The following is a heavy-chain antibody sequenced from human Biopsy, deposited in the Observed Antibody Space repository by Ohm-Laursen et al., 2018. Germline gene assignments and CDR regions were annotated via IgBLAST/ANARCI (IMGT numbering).Heavy chain of an antibody. CDR1: GFTFSVYA. CDR3: AKDLRNNNWGVEN. D-gene: IGHD7-27*01. J-gene: IGHJ4*02. CDR2: IWYDGSSE. Sequence: GSLRLSCSAFGFTFSVYAMHWVRQAPGKGLEWVAIIWYDGSSEYYADSVKGRFTISRDNSRNTVYLQMNNLRAEDTAVFYCAKDLRNNNWGVENWGQGTLVTVSS. V-gene: IGHV3-30*02.